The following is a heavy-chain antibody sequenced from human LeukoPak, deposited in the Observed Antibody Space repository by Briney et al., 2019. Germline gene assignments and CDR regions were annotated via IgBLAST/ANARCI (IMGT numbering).Heavy chain of an antibody. Sequence: TSGSLRLSCAATGFTFSSYARHWVRQAPGKGLEWVAFISHDGSAQSYADSVKGRTTISRDNSKNTLYLQMNSLRPEDTAVYYCARDLSGTYMVDYWGQGTLVNVSS. V-gene: IGHV3-30-3*01. D-gene: IGHD1-26*01. CDR3: ARDLSGTYMVDY. J-gene: IGHJ4*02. CDR2: ISHDGSAQ. CDR1: GFTFSSYA.